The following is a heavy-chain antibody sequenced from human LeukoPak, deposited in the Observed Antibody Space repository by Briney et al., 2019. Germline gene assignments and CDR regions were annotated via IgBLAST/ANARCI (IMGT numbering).Heavy chain of an antibody. CDR2: IKQDGSAK. J-gene: IGHJ4*02. D-gene: IGHD1-1*01. CDR3: ARGPLDFFDY. V-gene: IGHV3-7*01. Sequence: GGSLRLSCAASGFTITYYWMSWVRQAPGKGLEWVANIKQDGSAKLYVDSVEGRFTVSRDNAKNSLYLQMNSLRAEDTAVYYCARGPLDFFDYWGQGALVTVSS. CDR1: GFTITYYW.